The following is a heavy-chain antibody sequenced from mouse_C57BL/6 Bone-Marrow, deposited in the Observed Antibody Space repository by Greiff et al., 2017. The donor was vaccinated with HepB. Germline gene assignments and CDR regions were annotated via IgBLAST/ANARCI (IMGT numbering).Heavy chain of an antibody. CDR1: GFTFSDYG. V-gene: IGHV5-15*01. CDR2: ISNLAYSI. D-gene: IGHD1-1*01. CDR3: ARHGASTVVAGMDY. J-gene: IGHJ4*01. Sequence: EVKLVESGGGLVQPGGSLKLSCAASGFTFSDYGMAWVRQAPRKGPEWVAFISNLAYSIYYADTVTGRFTISRENAKNTLYLEMSSLRSEDTAMYYCARHGASTVVAGMDYWGQGTSVTVSS.